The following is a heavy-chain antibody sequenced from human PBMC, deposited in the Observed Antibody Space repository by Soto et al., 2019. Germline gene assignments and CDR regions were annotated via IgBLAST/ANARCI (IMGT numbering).Heavy chain of an antibody. V-gene: IGHV1-18*01. Sequence: QVQLVQTGAEVKKPGASVKVSCKASGYALTSYGVSWGRLATGQGLEWMGGISAYNGNTNYAQKHQGRVTMTTDTSTSTAYMELRSLRADDTDVYYCARDSGLIVVANTDYWGQGTRVTVS. J-gene: IGHJ4*02. CDR1: GYALTSYG. CDR2: ISAYNGNT. CDR3: ARDSGLIVVANTDY. D-gene: IGHD3-22*01.